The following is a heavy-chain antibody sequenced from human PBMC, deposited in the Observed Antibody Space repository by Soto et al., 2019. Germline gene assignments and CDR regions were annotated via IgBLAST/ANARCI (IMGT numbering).Heavy chain of an antibody. J-gene: IGHJ3*02. CDR3: ARGVWQLVRGRDAFDI. Sequence: QVQLVESGGGVVQPGRSLRLSCAASGFTFSSYAMHWVRQAPGKGLAWVAVISYDGSNKYYEDSVKCRFTISRDNSKSTLYLQINRLRAEDTAVYYCARGVWQLVRGRDAFDIWGQGTMVTVSS. V-gene: IGHV3-30-3*01. D-gene: IGHD6-6*01. CDR1: GFTFSSYA. CDR2: ISYDGSNK.